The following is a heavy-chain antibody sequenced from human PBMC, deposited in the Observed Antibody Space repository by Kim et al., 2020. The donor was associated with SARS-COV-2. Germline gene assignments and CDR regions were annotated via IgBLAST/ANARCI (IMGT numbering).Heavy chain of an antibody. V-gene: IGHV4-34*01. CDR1: GGSFSGYY. CDR2: INHSGST. J-gene: IGHJ4*02. Sequence: SETLSLTCAVYGGSFSGYYWSWIRQPPGKGLEWIGEINHSGSTNYNPSLKSRVTISVDTSKNQFSLKLSSVTAADTAVYYCARGRGVDYWGQGTLVTVSS. D-gene: IGHD3-10*01. CDR3: ARGRGVDY.